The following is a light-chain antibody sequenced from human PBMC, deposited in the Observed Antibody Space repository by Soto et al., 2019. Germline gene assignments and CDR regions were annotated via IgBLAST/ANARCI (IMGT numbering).Light chain of an antibody. V-gene: IGKV1-39*01. CDR2: AAS. J-gene: IGKJ5*01. Sequence: DIQMTQSTASLSASVGDRVTITCRASQSISSYLNWYQQKPGKAPKLLIYAASSLQSGVPSRFSGSGSGTDFTLTISSLQPEDFATYYCQQANSFPLTFGQGTRLEI. CDR1: QSISSY. CDR3: QQANSFPLT.